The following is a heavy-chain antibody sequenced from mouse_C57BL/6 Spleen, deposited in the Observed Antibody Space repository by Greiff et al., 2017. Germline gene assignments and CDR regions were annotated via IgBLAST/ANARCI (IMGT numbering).Heavy chain of an antibody. CDR2: IDPSDSYT. Sequence: VQLQQSGAELVMPGASVKLSCKASGYTFTSYWMHWVKQRPGQGLEWIGEIDPSDSYTNYNQKFKGKSTLTVDKSSSTAYMQLSSLTSEDSAVYYCARRMAEDYFDYWGQGTTLTVSS. V-gene: IGHV1-69*01. J-gene: IGHJ2*01. CDR3: ARRMAEDYFDY. CDR1: GYTFTSYW.